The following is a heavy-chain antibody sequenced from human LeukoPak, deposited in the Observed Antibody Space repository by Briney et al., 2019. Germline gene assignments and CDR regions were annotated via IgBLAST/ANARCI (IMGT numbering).Heavy chain of an antibody. D-gene: IGHD3-16*01. J-gene: IGHJ4*02. CDR2: IYTSDNT. CDR1: GSSISAYY. Sequence: SETLSLTCTVSGSSISAYYWTWIRRPAERGLGWIGRIYTSDNTDYNPSLKSRVTMSVDTSKNQFSLKLTSVTAADTTVYYCARDFDRAGGDYFDYWGQGALVTVSS. V-gene: IGHV4-4*07. CDR3: ARDFDRAGGDYFDY.